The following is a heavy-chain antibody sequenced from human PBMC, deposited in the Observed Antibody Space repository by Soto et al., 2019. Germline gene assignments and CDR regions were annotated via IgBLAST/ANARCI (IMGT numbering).Heavy chain of an antibody. CDR1: GFTFSNYA. J-gene: IGHJ4*02. D-gene: IGHD6-19*01. CDR3: AKDLSGGWPLQIGY. CDR2: MSGSGGDT. V-gene: IGHV3-23*01. Sequence: PGGSLRLSCAASGFTFSNYAMNWVRQAPGKGLEWVSSMSGSGGDTYYADSVKGRFTMSRDNSKNTLYLQMNSLRVEDTAVYYCAKDLSGGWPLQIGYWGQGTLVTVSS.